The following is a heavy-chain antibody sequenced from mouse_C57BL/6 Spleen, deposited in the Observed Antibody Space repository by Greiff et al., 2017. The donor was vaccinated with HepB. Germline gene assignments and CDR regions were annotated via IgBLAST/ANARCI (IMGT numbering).Heavy chain of an antibody. CDR3: ARSDYGSSVPMDY. CDR2: ISSGSSTI. J-gene: IGHJ4*01. CDR1: GFTFSDYG. V-gene: IGHV5-17*01. Sequence: EVKLVESGGGLVKPGGSLKLSCAASGFTFSDYGMHWVRQAPEKGLEWVAYISSGSSTIYYADTVKGRFTISRDNAKNTLFLQMTSLRSEDTAMYYCARSDYGSSVPMDYWGQGTSVTVSS. D-gene: IGHD1-1*01.